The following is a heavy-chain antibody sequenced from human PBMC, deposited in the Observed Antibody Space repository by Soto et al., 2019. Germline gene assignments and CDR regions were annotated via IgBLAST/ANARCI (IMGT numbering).Heavy chain of an antibody. D-gene: IGHD1-1*01. V-gene: IGHV3-23*01. Sequence: GGSLRLSCAASGFTFSSYAMSWVRQAPGKGLEWVSAISGSGGSTYYADSVKGRFTISRDNSKNTLYLQMNSLRAEDTAVYYCAKATLPNWNRFLMDVWGKGTTVTVSS. J-gene: IGHJ6*03. CDR2: ISGSGGST. CDR3: AKATLPNWNRFLMDV. CDR1: GFTFSSYA.